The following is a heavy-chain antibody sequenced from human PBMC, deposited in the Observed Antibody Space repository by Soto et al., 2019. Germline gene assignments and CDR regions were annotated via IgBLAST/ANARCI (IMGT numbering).Heavy chain of an antibody. Sequence: EVQLLESGGGLVQSGGSLRLSCAASGFTFSSYAMSWVRQAPGKGLEWVSAISGSGGSTYYADSVKGRFTISRDNSKNTRYLQMNSLRAEDTAVYYCAKGAFQVYSSGWYRGFDYWGQGTLVTVSS. V-gene: IGHV3-23*01. CDR3: AKGAFQVYSSGWYRGFDY. J-gene: IGHJ4*02. D-gene: IGHD6-19*01. CDR1: GFTFSSYA. CDR2: ISGSGGST.